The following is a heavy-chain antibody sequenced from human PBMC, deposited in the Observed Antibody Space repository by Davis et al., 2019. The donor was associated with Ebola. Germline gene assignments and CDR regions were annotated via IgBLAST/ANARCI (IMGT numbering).Heavy chain of an antibody. CDR2: ISWNSGSI. CDR1: GFTFDDYA. J-gene: IGHJ6*02. Sequence: SLKISCAASGFTFDDYAMHWVRQAPGKGLEWVSGISWNSGSIGYADSVKGRFTISRDNAKNSLYLQMNSLRAEDTALYYCAKDTGSYGFYGMDVWGQGTTVTGSS. CDR3: AKDTGSYGFYGMDV. V-gene: IGHV3-9*01. D-gene: IGHD5-18*01.